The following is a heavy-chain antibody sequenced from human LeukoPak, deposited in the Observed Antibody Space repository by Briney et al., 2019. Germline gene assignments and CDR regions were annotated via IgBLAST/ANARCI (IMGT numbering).Heavy chain of an antibody. CDR2: IHYSGST. V-gene: IGHV4-61*01. CDR3: AREAPICSGGTCYDY. J-gene: IGHJ4*02. Sequence: SETLSLTCTVSGGSISSTSYYWSWIRQPPGKGLEWIGYIHYSGSTNYNPSLKSRVIISVDTSKNQFSLKLSSVTAADTAVYYCAREAPICSGGTCYDYWGQGTLVTVSS. CDR1: GGSISSTSYY. D-gene: IGHD2-15*01.